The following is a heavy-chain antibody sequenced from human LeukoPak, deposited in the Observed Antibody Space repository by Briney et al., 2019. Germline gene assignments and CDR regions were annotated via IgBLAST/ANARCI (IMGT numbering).Heavy chain of an antibody. CDR3: ARRRKGLRYFDWLPLGY. Sequence: APVKVSCKASGYTFTGYYMHWVRQAPGQGLEWMGWINPNSGGTNYAQKFQGRVTMTRDTSISTAYMELSRLRSDDTAVYYCARRRKGLRYFDWLPLGYWGQGTLVTVSS. CDR1: GYTFTGYY. D-gene: IGHD3-9*01. CDR2: INPNSGGT. V-gene: IGHV1-2*02. J-gene: IGHJ4*02.